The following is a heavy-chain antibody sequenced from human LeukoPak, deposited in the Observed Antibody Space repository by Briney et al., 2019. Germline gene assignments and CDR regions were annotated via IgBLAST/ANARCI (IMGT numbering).Heavy chain of an antibody. J-gene: IGHJ6*03. V-gene: IGHV4-4*07. CDR3: ARVRAGIAAALHMDV. D-gene: IGHD6-13*01. CDR1: GGSISSYY. CDR2: IYTSGST. Sequence: PSETLSLTCTVSGGSISSYYWSWIRQPAGKGLEWIGRIYTSGSTNYNPSLKSRVTMSVDTSKNQFSLKLSSVTAADTAVYYCARVRAGIAAALHMDVWGKGTTVTVSS.